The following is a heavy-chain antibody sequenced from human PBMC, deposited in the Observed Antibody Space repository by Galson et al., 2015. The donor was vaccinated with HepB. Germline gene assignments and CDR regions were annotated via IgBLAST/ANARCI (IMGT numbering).Heavy chain of an antibody. V-gene: IGHV4-39*01. Sequence: TCTVSGGSISSNNYYWGWIRQPPGKGLEWIGSIHYSGSTYYNPSLKSRVTISVDTSKNQFSLKLRFVTAADTAVYYCARRAAYYYGSGIWYYFDYWGQGTLVTVSS. J-gene: IGHJ4*02. CDR1: GGSISSNNYY. CDR2: IHYSGST. CDR3: ARRAAYYYGSGIWYYFDY. D-gene: IGHD3-10*01.